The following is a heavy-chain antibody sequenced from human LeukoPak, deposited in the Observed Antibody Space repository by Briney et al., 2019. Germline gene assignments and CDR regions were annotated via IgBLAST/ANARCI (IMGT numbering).Heavy chain of an antibody. Sequence: GGSLKLSCAASGFSFSSYAMSWVRQAPGKGLEWVASISGSGDNTYYAESVKGRFTISRDNSKNTLFLQMNSLRAEDTAVFYCAKRSGYTTGWFFDFWGQGTLVTVSS. V-gene: IGHV3-23*01. J-gene: IGHJ4*02. D-gene: IGHD6-19*01. CDR1: GFSFSSYA. CDR3: AKRSGYTTGWFFDF. CDR2: ISGSGDNT.